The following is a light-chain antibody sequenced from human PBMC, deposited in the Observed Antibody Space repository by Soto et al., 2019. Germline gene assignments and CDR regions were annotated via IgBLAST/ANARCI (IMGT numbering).Light chain of an antibody. CDR1: QSISSW. J-gene: IGKJ5*01. Sequence: AIRMTQSPSSLSASTGDRVTITCRASQSISSWLAWYQQKPGKAPKLLIYAASTLESGVPSRFSATVSGTEFSLTITSLQPEDFATYYCQQLVASPITVGQGPRLEI. CDR2: AAS. V-gene: IGKV1-8*01. CDR3: QQLVASPIT.